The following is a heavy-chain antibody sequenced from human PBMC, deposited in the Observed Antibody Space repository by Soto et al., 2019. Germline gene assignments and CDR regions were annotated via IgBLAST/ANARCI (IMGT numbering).Heavy chain of an antibody. CDR2: IRSKAYGGTT. Sequence: PGGSLKLSSTASGFTFGDYAMSWVRQAPGKGLEWVGFIRSKAYGGTTEYAASVKGRFTISRDDSKSIAYLQMNSLKTEDTAVYYCTSGWPRRSPTREFGYWGQGTLVTVSS. CDR3: TSGWPRRSPTREFGY. CDR1: GFTFGDYA. J-gene: IGHJ4*02. D-gene: IGHD6-19*01. V-gene: IGHV3-49*04.